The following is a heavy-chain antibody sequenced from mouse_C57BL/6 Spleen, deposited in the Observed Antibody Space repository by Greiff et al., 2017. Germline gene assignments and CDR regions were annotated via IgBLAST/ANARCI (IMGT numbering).Heavy chain of an antibody. J-gene: IGHJ4*01. CDR2: ISGGGGNT. Sequence: EVKLVESGGGLVKPGGSLKLSCAASGFTFSSYTMSWVRQPPEKRLGWVATISGGGGNTYYPASVKGRFTISRDNAKNTLYLQMSSLRSEDTALYYCARQGYYGSSFYYAMDYWGQGTSVTVSS. CDR3: ARQGYYGSSFYYAMDY. V-gene: IGHV5-9*01. D-gene: IGHD1-1*01. CDR1: GFTFSSYT.